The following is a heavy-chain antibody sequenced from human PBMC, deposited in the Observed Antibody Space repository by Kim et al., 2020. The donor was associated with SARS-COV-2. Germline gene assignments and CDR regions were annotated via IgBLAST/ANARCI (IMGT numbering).Heavy chain of an antibody. CDR1: G. CDR2: ISAYNGNT. V-gene: IGHV1-18*01. J-gene: IGHJ3*02. D-gene: IGHD2-2*02. Sequence: GISWVRQAPGQGLEWMGWISAYNGNTNYAQKLQGRVTMTTDTSTSTAYMELRSLRSDDTAVYYCARRKREDIVVVPAAIGAFDIWGQGTMV. CDR3: ARRKREDIVVVPAAIGAFDI.